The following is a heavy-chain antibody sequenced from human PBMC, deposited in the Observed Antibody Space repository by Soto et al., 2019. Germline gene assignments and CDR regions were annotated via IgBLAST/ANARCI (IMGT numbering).Heavy chain of an antibody. J-gene: IGHJ4*03. Sequence: SETLSLTCTVSGGSISSSSYYWGWIRQPPGKGLEWIGSIYYSGSTYYNPSLKSRVTISVDTSKNQFTLEQLSVTAADTAVYYCARHADSGSYAFDNWGQGTLVTVSS. CDR1: GGSISSSSYY. CDR2: IYYSGST. CDR3: ARHADSGSYAFDN. V-gene: IGHV4-39*01. D-gene: IGHD1-26*01.